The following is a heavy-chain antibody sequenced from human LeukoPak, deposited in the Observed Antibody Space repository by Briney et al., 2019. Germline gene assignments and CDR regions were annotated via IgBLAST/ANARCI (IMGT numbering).Heavy chain of an antibody. V-gene: IGHV1-2*02. CDR1: GYTFTGYY. CDR2: INPNSGGT. Sequence: ASVKVSRKASGYTFTGYYMYRVRQAPGQGLEWMGWINPNSGGTNYAQKFQGRVTMTRDTSISTAYMELSRQRSDDTAVYYCARSPFGVVSPDYWGQGTLVTVSS. CDR3: ARSPFGVVSPDY. D-gene: IGHD3-3*01. J-gene: IGHJ4*02.